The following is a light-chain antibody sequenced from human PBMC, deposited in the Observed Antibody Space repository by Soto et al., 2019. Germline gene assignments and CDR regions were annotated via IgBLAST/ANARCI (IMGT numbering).Light chain of an antibody. V-gene: IGLV1-51*01. J-gene: IGLJ2*01. CDR3: GTWDSSLSVVL. Sequence: QSVLTQPPSVSAAPGQKVTISCSGSGSNIGDNYVSWYQQLPGTAPKLLIYDNDKRPSGIPDRFSGSKSGTSATLGITGLQTGDEADYYCGTWDSSLSVVLFGRGTKLTVL. CDR1: GSNIGDNY. CDR2: DND.